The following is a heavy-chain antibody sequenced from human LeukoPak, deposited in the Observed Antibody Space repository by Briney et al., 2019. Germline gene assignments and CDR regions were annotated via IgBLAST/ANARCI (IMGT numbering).Heavy chain of an antibody. CDR3: ARQTQSSGLEY. V-gene: IGHV3-21*06. Sequence: GGSLRLSCAASGFTFSSYSMNWVRQAPGKGLEWVSFISSSGDYIYHADSVKGRFTISRDDAQNSLFLQMNSLRAEDTAVYYCARQTQSSGLEYWGQGTLVTVSS. D-gene: IGHD6-19*01. CDR1: GFTFSSYS. J-gene: IGHJ4*02. CDR2: ISSSGDYI.